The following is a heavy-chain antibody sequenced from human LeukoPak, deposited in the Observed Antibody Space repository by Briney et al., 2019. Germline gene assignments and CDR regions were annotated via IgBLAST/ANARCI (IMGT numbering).Heavy chain of an antibody. CDR1: GFTFSSYS. J-gene: IGHJ5*02. CDR3: ARYHARRGAS. Sequence: GGSLRLSCAASGFTFSSYSMNWVRQAPGKGLEWVSSISSSSSYIYYADSVKGRFTISRGNAKNSLYLQMNSLRAEDTAVYYCARYHARRGASWGQGTLVTVSS. V-gene: IGHV3-21*04. D-gene: IGHD3-10*01. CDR2: ISSSSSYI.